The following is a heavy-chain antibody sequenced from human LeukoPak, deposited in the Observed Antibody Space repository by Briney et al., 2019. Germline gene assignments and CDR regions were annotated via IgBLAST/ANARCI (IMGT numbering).Heavy chain of an antibody. CDR2: ISYDGSNK. V-gene: IGHV3-30*04. Sequence: GRSLRLSCAASGFTFSNYAMYWVRQAPGKGLEWVAVISYDGSNKYYADSVKGRFTISRDNSKNTLYLQMNSLRPEDTAVYYCARETYSSSWYSYHFDYWGQGTLVTVSS. CDR3: ARETYSSSWYSYHFDY. CDR1: GFTFSNYA. D-gene: IGHD6-13*01. J-gene: IGHJ4*02.